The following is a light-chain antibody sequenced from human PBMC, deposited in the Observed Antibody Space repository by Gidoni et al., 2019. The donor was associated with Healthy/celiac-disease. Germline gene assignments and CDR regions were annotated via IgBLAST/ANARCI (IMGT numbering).Light chain of an antibody. J-gene: IGKJ5*01. CDR3: QQRSNWPIT. CDR2: DAS. Sequence: EIVLTQSPATLSLSPGERATLSCRASQSVSSYLAWYQQKPGQAPRLLFYDASNRATGIPARFSGSGSGTDLTLTISSLEPEDFAVYYCQQRSNWPITFGQGTRLEIK. V-gene: IGKV3-11*01. CDR1: QSVSSY.